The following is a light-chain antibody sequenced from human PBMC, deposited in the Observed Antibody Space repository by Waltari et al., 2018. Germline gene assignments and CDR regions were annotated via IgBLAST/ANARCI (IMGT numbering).Light chain of an antibody. V-gene: IGLV3-1*01. Sequence: SYELTQPPSLSVSPGQTATIACSGDKLGDKYACWYQQKSGQSPVLVIFQDNKLPPGIPEGFSGSNSGNTATLTISGIQAMDEADYFCQAWDNSAAVFGGGTRLTVL. J-gene: IGLJ3*02. CDR2: QDN. CDR1: KLGDKY. CDR3: QAWDNSAAV.